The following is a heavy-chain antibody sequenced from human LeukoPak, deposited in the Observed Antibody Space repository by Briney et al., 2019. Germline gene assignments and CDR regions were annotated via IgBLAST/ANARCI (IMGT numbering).Heavy chain of an antibody. CDR3: AKGILSYP. CDR2: ISYDGSNK. V-gene: IGHV3-30*18. CDR1: GFTFSSYG. J-gene: IGHJ5*02. Sequence: PGRSLRLSCAASGFTFSSYGMHWVRQAPGKGLEWVAVISYDGSNKYYADSVKGRFTISRDNSKNTLYLQMNSLRAEDTAVYYCAKGILSYPWGQGTLVTVSS.